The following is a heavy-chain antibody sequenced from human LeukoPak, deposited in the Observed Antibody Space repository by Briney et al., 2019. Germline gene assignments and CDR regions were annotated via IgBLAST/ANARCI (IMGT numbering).Heavy chain of an antibody. CDR1: GFTFDDYG. CDR2: ISSNGGST. J-gene: IGHJ4*02. CDR3: ARGYYNSGFDY. D-gene: IGHD3-10*01. Sequence: EGSLRLSCAASGFTFDDYGMSWVRQAPGKGLEWVSGISSNGGSTGYADSVKGGFTISRDNAKNSLYLQMNSLRAEDTALYHCARGYYNSGFDYWGQGTLVTVSS. V-gene: IGHV3-20*01.